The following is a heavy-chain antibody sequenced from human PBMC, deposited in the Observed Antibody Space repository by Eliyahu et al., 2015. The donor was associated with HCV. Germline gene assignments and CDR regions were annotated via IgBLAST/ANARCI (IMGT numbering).Heavy chain of an antibody. CDR3: AKTGYSSKPASFLFDY. D-gene: IGHD6-13*01. CDR2: IXGSGGST. V-gene: IGHV3-23*01. CDR1: GFXFSXXA. J-gene: IGHJ4*02. Sequence: EVQLLESGGGLVQPGGSLRLSCAASGFXFSXXAXXWVRQAPGKGLEWVXXIXGSGGSTYYADSVKGRFTISRDNSKNTLYLQMNSLRAEDTAVYYCAKTGYSSKPASFLFDYWGQGTLVTVSS.